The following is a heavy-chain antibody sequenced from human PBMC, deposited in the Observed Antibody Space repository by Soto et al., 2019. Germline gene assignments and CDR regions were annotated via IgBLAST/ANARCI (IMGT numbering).Heavy chain of an antibody. Sequence: SETLSLTCTVSGGSISSSSYYWGWIRQPPGKGLEWIGSIYYSGSTYYNPSLKSRVTISVDTSKNQFSLKLSSVTAADTAVYYCARLTKTAYYYYMDVWGKGTTVTVSS. CDR3: ARLTKTAYYYYMDV. J-gene: IGHJ6*03. CDR1: GGSISSSSYY. CDR2: IYYSGST. V-gene: IGHV4-39*01. D-gene: IGHD3-3*01.